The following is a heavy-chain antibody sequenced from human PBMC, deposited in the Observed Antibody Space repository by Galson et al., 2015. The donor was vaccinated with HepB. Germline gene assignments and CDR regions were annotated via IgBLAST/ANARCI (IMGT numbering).Heavy chain of an antibody. V-gene: IGHV1-2*02. CDR1: GYTFTGYY. D-gene: IGHD2-2*02. J-gene: IGHJ6*03. CDR2: INPNSGGT. CDR3: ARPYCSSTSCYMEDYYYYYYMDV. Sequence: SVKVSCKASGYTFTGYYMHWVRQAPGQGLEWMGWINPNSGGTNYAQKFQGRVTMTRDTSISTAYMELSRLRSDDTAVYYCARPYCSSTSCYMEDYYYYYYMDVWGKGTTVTVSS.